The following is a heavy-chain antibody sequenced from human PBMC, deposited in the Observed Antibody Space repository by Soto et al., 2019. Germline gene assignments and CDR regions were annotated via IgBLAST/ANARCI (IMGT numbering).Heavy chain of an antibody. CDR3: ARGEGRLVGTWFDP. CDR1: GGSFSVYY. D-gene: IGHD5-12*01. Sequence: LSLTCDVYGGSFSVYYWNWIRQPPGKGLEWLGEINHSGSTNYNPSLESRVTISLDTSKTQFSLKLTSVTAADTAVYYCARGEGRLVGTWFDPWGQGTLVTASS. V-gene: IGHV4-34*01. J-gene: IGHJ5*02. CDR2: INHSGST.